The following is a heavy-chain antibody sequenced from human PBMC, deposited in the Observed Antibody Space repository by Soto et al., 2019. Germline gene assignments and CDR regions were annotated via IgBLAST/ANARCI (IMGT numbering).Heavy chain of an antibody. J-gene: IGHJ4*02. CDR1: GFTLIDHY. CDR3: VRATYFSDSSGYTRCLDY. CDR2: SRDKPQGYST. Sequence: PGGSLRLSCAFSGFTLIDHYIDWVRQAPGKGLEWVGRSRDKPQGYSTAYAASVKGRFTTSRDESKNSAYLQMNSLKTEDTAVYYCVRATYFSDSSGYTRCLDYWGQGTLVTVSS. V-gene: IGHV3-72*01. D-gene: IGHD3-22*01.